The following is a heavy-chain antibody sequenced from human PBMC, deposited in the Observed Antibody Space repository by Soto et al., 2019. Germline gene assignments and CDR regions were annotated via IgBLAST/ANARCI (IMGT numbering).Heavy chain of an antibody. J-gene: IGHJ5*02. CDR3: ARVVGGIPVAGSWNWFDP. D-gene: IGHD6-19*01. V-gene: IGHV1-18*04. CDR1: GYTFTSYA. CDR2: ISTYNGNT. Sequence: SVKVPCKASGYTFTSYALSWVRHAPGQGLEGMGWISTYNGNTNYAQNLQGRVTMTTDISTNTAYMELRSLRSDDTAVYYCARVVGGIPVAGSWNWFDPWGQGTLVTVSS.